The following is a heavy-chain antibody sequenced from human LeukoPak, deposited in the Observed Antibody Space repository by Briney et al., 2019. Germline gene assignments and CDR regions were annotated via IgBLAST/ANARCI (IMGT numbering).Heavy chain of an antibody. CDR1: GGPISSYY. Sequence: PSETLSLTCTVSGGPISSYYWSWIRQPPGKGLEWIGYIYYRGSSNYNPSLKSRVTISVDTSKNQFSLKLSSVTAADTAVYYCARENCSGDSCSHYYFDYWGQGTLVTVSS. CDR2: IYYRGSS. CDR3: ARENCSGDSCSHYYFDY. V-gene: IGHV4-59*01. J-gene: IGHJ4*02. D-gene: IGHD2-15*01.